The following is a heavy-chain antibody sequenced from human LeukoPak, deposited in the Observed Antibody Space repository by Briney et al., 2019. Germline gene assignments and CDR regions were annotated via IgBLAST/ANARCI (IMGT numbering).Heavy chain of an antibody. Sequence: ASVKVSCKVSGYTLTELSMHWVRQAPGKGLEWMGGFDPEDGEAIYAQKFQGRVTMTEDTSTDTAYMELSSLRSEDTAVYYCATRGSSPEATFDYWGQGTLVTVSS. CDR3: ATRGSSPEATFDY. D-gene: IGHD1-26*01. CDR2: FDPEDGEA. V-gene: IGHV1-24*01. CDR1: GYTLTELS. J-gene: IGHJ4*02.